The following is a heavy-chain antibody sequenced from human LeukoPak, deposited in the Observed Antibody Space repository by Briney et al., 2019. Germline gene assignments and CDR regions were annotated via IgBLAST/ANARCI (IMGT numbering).Heavy chain of an antibody. CDR3: ARDLTRITMVRGVIYNWFDP. V-gene: IGHV4-4*07. CDR2: IYTSGST. Sequence: SETLSLTCTVSGGSISSYYWSWIRQPAGKGLEWIGRIYTSGSTNYNPSLKSRVTMSVGTSKNQFSLKLSSVTAADTAVYYCARDLTRITMVRGVIYNWFDPWGQGTLVTVSS. J-gene: IGHJ5*02. D-gene: IGHD3-10*01. CDR1: GGSISSYY.